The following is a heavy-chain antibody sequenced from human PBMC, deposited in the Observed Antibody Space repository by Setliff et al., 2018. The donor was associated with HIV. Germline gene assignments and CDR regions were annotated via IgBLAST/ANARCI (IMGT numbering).Heavy chain of an antibody. J-gene: IGHJ1*01. V-gene: IGHV1-46*01. CDR2: INPSGGST. D-gene: IGHD1-26*01. Sequence: ASVKVSCKASGYTFITYYMHWVRQAPGQGLEWMGIINPSGGSTNYAQKFQGRVTMTRDTSTSTVYMELSSLRSEDTAVYYCARDHMSVGAWVGATSRGLFQHWGQGTLVTVPQ. CDR3: ARDHMSVGAWVGATSRGLFQH. CDR1: GYTFITYY.